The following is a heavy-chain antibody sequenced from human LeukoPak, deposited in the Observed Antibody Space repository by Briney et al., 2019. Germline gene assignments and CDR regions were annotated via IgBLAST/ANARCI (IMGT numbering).Heavy chain of an antibody. CDR1: GFTFSSYW. D-gene: IGHD6-19*01. J-gene: IGHJ4*02. CDR3: AREDRSGWYGSFDY. CDR2: INSDGSST. V-gene: IGHV3-74*01. Sequence: PGGSLRLSCAASGFTFSSYWMHWVRQAPGKGLGWVSRINSDGSSTSYADSVKGRFTISRDNAKNTLYLQMNSLRAEDTAVYYCAREDRSGWYGSFDYWGQGTLVTVSS.